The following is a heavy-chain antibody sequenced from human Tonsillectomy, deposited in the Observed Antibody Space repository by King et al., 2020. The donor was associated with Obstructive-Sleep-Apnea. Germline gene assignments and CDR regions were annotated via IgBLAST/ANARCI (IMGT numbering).Heavy chain of an antibody. V-gene: IGHV3-33*01. J-gene: IGHJ4*02. CDR1: GFTFSSYG. CDR3: ARYGVWESYRWGYFDY. CDR2: IWYDGANT. D-gene: IGHD3-16*02. Sequence: VQLVESGGGVVQPGRSLRLSCAASGFTFSSYGMHWVRQAPGKGLEWVAVIWYDGANTYYADSVNGRFTISRDNSKNTLYLQMHSLRAEDTAVFYCARYGVWESYRWGYFDYWGQGTLVTVSS.